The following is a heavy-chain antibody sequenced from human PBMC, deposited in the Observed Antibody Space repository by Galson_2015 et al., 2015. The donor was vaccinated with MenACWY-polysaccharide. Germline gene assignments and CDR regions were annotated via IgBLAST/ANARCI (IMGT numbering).Heavy chain of an antibody. CDR2: FPSSGSRP. V-gene: IGHV3-23*01. J-gene: IGHJ2*01. CDR3: AKDRSSGPSWYYFDL. D-gene: IGHD6-19*01. CDR1: GFTFSDCG. Sequence: SLRLSCAASGFTFSDCGMSWFRQAPGKGLEWVAGFPSSGSRPYYADSVRGRFSVSRDNSDNTLYLQMNSLRAEDTAMYYCAKDRSSGPSWYYFDLWGRGTLVTVSS.